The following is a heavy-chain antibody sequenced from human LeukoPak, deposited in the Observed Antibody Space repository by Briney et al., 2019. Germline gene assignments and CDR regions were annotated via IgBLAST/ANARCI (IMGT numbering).Heavy chain of an antibody. CDR3: AFSLSEWGLQGENVDY. V-gene: IGHV1-69*13. CDR2: IIPIFGTA. Sequence: ASVKVSCKASGGTLSSYAISWVRQAPGQGLEWMGGIIPIFGTANYAQKFQGRVTITADESTSTAYMELSSLRSEDTGVYYCAFSLSEWGLQGENVDYWGQGTLVTVSS. D-gene: IGHD1-26*01. J-gene: IGHJ4*02. CDR1: GGTLSSYA.